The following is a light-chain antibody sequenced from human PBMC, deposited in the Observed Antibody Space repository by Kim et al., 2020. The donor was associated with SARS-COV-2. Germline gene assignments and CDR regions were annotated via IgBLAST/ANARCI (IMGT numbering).Light chain of an antibody. Sequence: AYRGDRDPSTSRDSQNFITIVAWYQQRPGKVPKVLRYDTSNLKSGVPLRFSHSGSGTDFTLTIHNVRPEDFATYYCQQNYMTPWTFGQGTKVDIK. CDR2: DTS. CDR1: QNFITI. V-gene: IGKV1-39*01. J-gene: IGKJ1*01. CDR3: QQNYMTPWT.